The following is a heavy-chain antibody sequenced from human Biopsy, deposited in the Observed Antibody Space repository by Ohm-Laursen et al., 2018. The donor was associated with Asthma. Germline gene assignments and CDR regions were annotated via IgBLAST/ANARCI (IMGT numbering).Heavy chain of an antibody. CDR1: GGYTGSSDHH. Sequence: TLSLTCRVSGGYTGSSDHHCAWLRQAPGKGLEWIGFVFWSGSTHYSRSLERRVSISIDTATNEFSMKLWSVTPADTAVYFCARVVSYGDIYFGIDVWGPGNTVVVS. CDR2: VFWSGST. D-gene: IGHD4-17*01. CDR3: ARVVSYGDIYFGIDV. V-gene: IGHV4-30-4*01. J-gene: IGHJ6*02.